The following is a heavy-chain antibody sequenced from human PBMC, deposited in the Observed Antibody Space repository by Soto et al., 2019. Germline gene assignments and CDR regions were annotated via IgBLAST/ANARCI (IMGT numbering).Heavy chain of an antibody. D-gene: IGHD3-22*01. CDR2: IYYSGST. Sequence: SSETLSLTCTVSGGSISSSSYYWGWIRQPPGKGLEWIGSIYYSGSTYYNPSLKSRVTISVDTSKNQFSLKLSSVTAADTAVYYCASATYYYDSSGYIRKWYFDYWGQGTLVTVSS. CDR3: ASATYYYDSSGYIRKWYFDY. CDR1: GGSISSSSYY. V-gene: IGHV4-39*01. J-gene: IGHJ4*02.